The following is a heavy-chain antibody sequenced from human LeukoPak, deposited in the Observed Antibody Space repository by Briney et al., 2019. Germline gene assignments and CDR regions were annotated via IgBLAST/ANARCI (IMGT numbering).Heavy chain of an antibody. J-gene: IGHJ4*02. Sequence: PSQTLSLTCTVSGGSISSGGYYWSWIRQPPGKGLEWIGYIYHSGSTYYNPSLKSRVTISVDRSKNQFSLKLSSVTAADTAVYYCARGRRYYYGSGSPTLDYWGQGTLVTVSS. D-gene: IGHD3-10*01. CDR1: GGSISSGGYY. CDR3: ARGRRYYYGSGSPTLDY. V-gene: IGHV4-30-2*01. CDR2: IYHSGST.